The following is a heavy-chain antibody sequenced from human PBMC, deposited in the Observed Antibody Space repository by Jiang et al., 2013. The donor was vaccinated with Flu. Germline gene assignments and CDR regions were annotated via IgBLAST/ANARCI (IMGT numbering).Heavy chain of an antibody. V-gene: IGHV4-4*08. D-gene: IGHD3-22*01. J-gene: IGHJ3*01. CDR2: IHTAGST. CDR1: GGPISSYY. Sequence: SLTCTVSGGPISSYYWSWIRQSPGNGLEWIGYIHTAGSTKYNPSLKSRVTISLDSSKNQFSLKLSSVTAADTAVYYCARSLHTYYYDSSAYLDAFDVWGQGTMATVSS. CDR3: ARSLHTYYYDSSAYLDAFDV.